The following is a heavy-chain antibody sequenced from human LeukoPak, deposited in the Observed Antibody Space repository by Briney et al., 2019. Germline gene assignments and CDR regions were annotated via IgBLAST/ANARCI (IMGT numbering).Heavy chain of an antibody. CDR2: ISTQGAGT. J-gene: IGHJ4*02. CDR3: ARSSVGSEYFHTAN. V-gene: IGHV3-64*01. CDR1: GVAFSRYT. D-gene: IGHD2/OR15-2a*01. Sequence: EGSLRLSCAASGVAFSRYTMHWVRQAPGKGLEYVSGISTQGAGTYYANSVKGRFTISRDNSNNTLYLQMDSLRAEDMAVYYCARSSVGSEYFHTANWGQGTLVTVPS.